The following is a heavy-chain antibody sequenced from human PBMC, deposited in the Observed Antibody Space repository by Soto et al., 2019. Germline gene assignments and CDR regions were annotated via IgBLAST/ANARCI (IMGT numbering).Heavy chain of an antibody. Sequence: PGGSLRLSCAASGSTVSSNYMSWFRQAPGKGLEWVSVIYSGGSTYYADSVKGRFTISRDNSKNTLYLQMNSLRAEDTAVYYCAREGYYYDSSGYYSTRYFDYWGQGTLVTVSS. J-gene: IGHJ4*02. V-gene: IGHV3-53*01. CDR2: IYSGGST. D-gene: IGHD3-22*01. CDR1: GSTVSSNY. CDR3: AREGYYYDSSGYYSTRYFDY.